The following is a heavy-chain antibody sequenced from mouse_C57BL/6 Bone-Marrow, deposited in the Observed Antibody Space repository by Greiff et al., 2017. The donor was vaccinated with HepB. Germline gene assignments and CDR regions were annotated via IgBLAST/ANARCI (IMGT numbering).Heavy chain of an antibody. D-gene: IGHD1-1*01. Sequence: VKLMESGPGLVAPSQSLSITCTVSGFSLTSYGVSWVRQPPGKGLEWLGVIWGDGSTNYHSALISRLSISKDNSKSQVFLKLNSLQTDDTATYYCAKPPLYYYGSSYDYAMDYWGQGTSVTVSS. CDR3: AKPPLYYYGSSYDYAMDY. CDR1: GFSLTSYG. V-gene: IGHV2-3*01. CDR2: IWGDGST. J-gene: IGHJ4*01.